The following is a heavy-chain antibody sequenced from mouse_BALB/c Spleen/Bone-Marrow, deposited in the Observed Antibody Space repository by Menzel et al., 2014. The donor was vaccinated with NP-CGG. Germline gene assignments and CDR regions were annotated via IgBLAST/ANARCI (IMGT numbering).Heavy chain of an antibody. J-gene: IGHJ4*01. CDR3: SRGYYGSTYYYAMDY. Sequence: LVESGAELVKPGASVKLSCKASGYTFTSYYMFWVKQRPGQGLEWIGEINPSNVDTNFNEKFKSKATLTVDKSSNTAYMQFSSLTSEDSAVYYCSRGYYGSTYYYAMDYWGQGTSVTVSS. D-gene: IGHD1-1*01. V-gene: IGHV1S81*02. CDR1: GYTFTSYY. CDR2: INPSNVDT.